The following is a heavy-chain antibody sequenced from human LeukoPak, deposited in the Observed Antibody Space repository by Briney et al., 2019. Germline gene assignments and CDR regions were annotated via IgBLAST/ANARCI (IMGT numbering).Heavy chain of an antibody. D-gene: IGHD2-2*01. V-gene: IGHV1-8*01. J-gene: IGHJ4*02. CDR1: ENTFTSYD. CDR3: ARGFVVVPAAMGY. CDR2: MNPNSGNT. Sequence: RASVKVSCKASENTFTSYDINWVRQATGQGLEWMGWMNPNSGNTGYAQKFQGRVTMTRNTSISTAYMELSSLRSEDTAVYYCARGFVVVPAAMGYWGQGTLVTVSS.